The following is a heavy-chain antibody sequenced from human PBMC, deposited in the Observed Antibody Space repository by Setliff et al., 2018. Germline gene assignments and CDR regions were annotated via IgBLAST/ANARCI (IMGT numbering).Heavy chain of an antibody. CDR3: ARSPPNRGSGSGWYGDF. CDR2: ISTDDGDT. CDR1: GYTFTTHG. Sequence: ASVKVSCKASGYTFTTHGISWVRQAPGQGLEWMGWISTDDGDTNFAQKFQGRVTLTTDTSTGTAYMELRSLTFDDTAVYYCARSPPNRGSGSGWYGDFWGQGTLVTVSS. V-gene: IGHV1-18*01. D-gene: IGHD6-19*01. J-gene: IGHJ4*02.